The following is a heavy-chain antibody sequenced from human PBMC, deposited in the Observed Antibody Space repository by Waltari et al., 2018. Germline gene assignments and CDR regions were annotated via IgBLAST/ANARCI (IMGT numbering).Heavy chain of an antibody. CDR1: GGSISSSSYY. CDR2: IYYCGST. J-gene: IGHJ5*02. V-gene: IGHV4-39*01. D-gene: IGHD2-2*01. Sequence: QLQLQESGPGLVKPSETLSLTCTVSGGSISSSSYYWGWIRQPPGKGREWIGSIYYCGSTYYNPSLKSRVTISVDTSKNQFSLKLSSVTAADTAVYYCAIQPCGGSTSCYGASIFTFDPWGQGTLVTVSS. CDR3: AIQPCGGSTSCYGASIFTFDP.